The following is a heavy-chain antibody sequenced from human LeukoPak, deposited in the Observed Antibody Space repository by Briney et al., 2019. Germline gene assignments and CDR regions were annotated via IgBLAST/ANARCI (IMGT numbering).Heavy chain of an antibody. Sequence: GGSLRLSCAASGFTFSSYGMHWVRQAPGKGLEWVAFIRYDGSNKYYADSVKGRFTISRDNSKNTLYLQMISLRAEDTAVYYCAKGGNYNSYYYYMDVWGKGTTVTVSS. CDR3: AKGGNYNSYYYYMDV. V-gene: IGHV3-30*02. CDR2: IRYDGSNK. CDR1: GFTFSSYG. J-gene: IGHJ6*03. D-gene: IGHD5-24*01.